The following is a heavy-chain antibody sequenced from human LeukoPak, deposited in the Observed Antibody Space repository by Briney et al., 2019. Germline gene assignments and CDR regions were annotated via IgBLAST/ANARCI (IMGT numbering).Heavy chain of an antibody. CDR3: ARTYGDYDDAFDV. CDR2: IYYSGST. D-gene: IGHD4-17*01. Sequence: SETLCLTCTVSGGSISSSTYYWGWIRQPPGKGLEWIGSIYYSGSTYNNPSLKSRVTIFVDTSKNQFSLKLSSVTATDTAVYYCARTYGDYDDAFDVWGQGTMVTVSS. CDR1: GGSISSSTYY. J-gene: IGHJ3*01. V-gene: IGHV4-39*01.